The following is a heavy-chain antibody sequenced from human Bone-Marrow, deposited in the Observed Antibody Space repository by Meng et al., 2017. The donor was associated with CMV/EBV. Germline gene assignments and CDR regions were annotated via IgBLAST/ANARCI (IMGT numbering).Heavy chain of an antibody. CDR3: ATYDFWSGGEY. CDR2: IYYSGST. D-gene: IGHD3-3*01. J-gene: IGHJ4*02. V-gene: IGHV4-30-4*08. Sequence: LRLSCTVSGGSISSGDYYWSWIRQPPGKGLEWIGYIYYSGSTCYNPSLKSRVTISVDTSKNQFSLKLSSVTAADTAVDSCATYDFWSGGEYWGKGTLATVSS. CDR1: GGSISSGDYY.